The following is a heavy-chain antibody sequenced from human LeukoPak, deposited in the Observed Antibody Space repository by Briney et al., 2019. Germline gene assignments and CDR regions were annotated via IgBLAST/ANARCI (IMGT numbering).Heavy chain of an antibody. V-gene: IGHV3-21*01. J-gene: IGHJ1*01. CDR2: IGSSRSSYI. Sequence: GGCLRLSSAAFGFTFSSNWMSWVRQAPGKGLEWVSTIGSSRSSYIYYADSVKGRFTISRDNAKNSLYLQMNSLRAEDTAVYYCARDPPSFQYWGQGTLVTVSA. CDR3: ARDPPSFQY. CDR1: GFTFSSNW.